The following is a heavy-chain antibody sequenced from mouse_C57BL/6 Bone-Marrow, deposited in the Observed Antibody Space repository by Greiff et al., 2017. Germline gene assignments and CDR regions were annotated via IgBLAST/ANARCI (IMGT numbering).Heavy chain of an antibody. J-gene: IGHJ3*01. CDR1: GFNIKDDY. V-gene: IGHV14-4*01. CDR2: IDPENGDT. CDR3: TRDYYGTRFAY. D-gene: IGHD1-1*01. Sequence: VQLQQSGAELVRPGASVKLSCTASGFNIKDDYMHWVKQRPEQGLEWIGWIDPENGDTEYASKFQGKATITADTSSNTAYLQLSSLTSEDTAVYYCTRDYYGTRFAYWGHGTLVTVSA.